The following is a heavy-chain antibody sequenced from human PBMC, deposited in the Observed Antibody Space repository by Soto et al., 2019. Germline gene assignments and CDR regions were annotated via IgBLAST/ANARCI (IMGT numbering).Heavy chain of an antibody. J-gene: IGHJ5*02. D-gene: IGHD2-2*01. CDR3: AKADIVLVAAAPNWFYP. Sequence: GGSLRLSCAASGFSFSSYAMSWVRQAPGKGLEWVSGISGSGGSTYYADSVKGRFTISRDNSKNTLYLQMNSLRAEDTAVYYCAKADIVLVAAAPNWFYPWGQGTLVTVSS. CDR1: GFSFSSYA. V-gene: IGHV3-23*01. CDR2: ISGSGGST.